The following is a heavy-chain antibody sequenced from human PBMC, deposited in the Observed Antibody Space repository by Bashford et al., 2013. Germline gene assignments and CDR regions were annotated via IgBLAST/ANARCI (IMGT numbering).Heavy chain of an antibody. CDR2: IYYDGST. V-gene: IGHV4-39*07. D-gene: IGHD3-10*01. CDR1: GGSISSSSYY. Sequence: SETLSLTCTVSGGSISSSSYYWGWIRQPPGKGLEWIGNIYYDGSTFYNPSLKSRVTISVDTSKNQFSLKLSSVTAADTAVYYCARDHPMGEYYNNVYSGLDVWGQGTTVTVSS. J-gene: IGHJ6*02. CDR3: ARDHPMGEYYNNVYSGLDV.